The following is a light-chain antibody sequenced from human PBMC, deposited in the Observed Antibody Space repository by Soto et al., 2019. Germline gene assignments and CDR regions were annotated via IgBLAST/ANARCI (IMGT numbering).Light chain of an antibody. CDR2: EVS. CDR3: SSDRRASTLYVI. V-gene: IGLV2-14*01. J-gene: IGLJ2*01. CDR1: SNDVGGYNY. Sequence: QSALTQPPSASGSPGQSVAISCTGTSNDVGGYNYVSWYQHYPGKAPKLIISEVSHRPSGVSNRFSGSKSGNTASLTISGLQAEDEADYYCSSDRRASTLYVIFGGGTKLTVL.